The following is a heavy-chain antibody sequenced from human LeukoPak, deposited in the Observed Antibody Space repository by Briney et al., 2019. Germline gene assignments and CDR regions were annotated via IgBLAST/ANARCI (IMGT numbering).Heavy chain of an antibody. J-gene: IGHJ4*02. CDR1: GFTFSSYA. CDR3: AKGCSGWPLSFDY. V-gene: IGHV3-23*01. D-gene: IGHD6-19*01. CDR2: ISDSGGST. Sequence: PGGSLRLSCAASGFTFSSYAMSWVRQAPRKGLEWVSAISDSGGSTYYADSVKGRFTISRDNSKNTLYLQVNSLRAEDTAVYYCAKGCSGWPLSFDYWGQGTLVTVSS.